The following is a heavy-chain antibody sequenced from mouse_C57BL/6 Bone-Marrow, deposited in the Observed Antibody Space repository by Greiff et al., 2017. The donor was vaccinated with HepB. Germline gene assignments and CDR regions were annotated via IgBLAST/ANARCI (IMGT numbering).Heavy chain of an antibody. CDR3: VRTSLNWDEFAY. D-gene: IGHD4-1*01. CDR1: GFSFNTYA. Sequence: EVMLVESGGGLVQPKGSLKLSCAASGFSFNTYAMNWVRQAPGKGLEWVARIRSKSNNYATYYADSVKDRFTISRDDSESMLYLQMNNLKTEDTAMYYCVRTSLNWDEFAYWGQGTLVTVSA. J-gene: IGHJ3*01. V-gene: IGHV10-1*01. CDR2: IRSKSNNYAT.